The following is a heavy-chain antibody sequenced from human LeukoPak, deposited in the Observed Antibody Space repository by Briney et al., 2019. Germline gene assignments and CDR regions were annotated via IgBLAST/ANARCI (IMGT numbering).Heavy chain of an antibody. J-gene: IGHJ4*02. Sequence: SETLSLTCAVYGGSFSGYYWSWIRQPPGKGLEWIGEMNHSGSTNYNPSLKSRVTISVDTSKNQFSPKLSSVTAADTAVYYCARGGYGSYRTWGQGTLVTVSS. CDR1: GGSFSGYY. V-gene: IGHV4-34*01. D-gene: IGHD1-26*01. CDR2: MNHSGST. CDR3: ARGGYGSYRT.